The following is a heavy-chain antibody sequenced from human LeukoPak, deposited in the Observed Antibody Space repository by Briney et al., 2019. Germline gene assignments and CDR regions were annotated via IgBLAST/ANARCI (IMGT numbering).Heavy chain of an antibody. CDR3: AKPPRGGVVVPAAHTFGY. D-gene: IGHD2-2*01. CDR1: GFSFGSYA. Sequence: PGGSLRLSCAASGFSFGSYAMSWVRQAPGKGLEWVSAIGGSGGSTYYADSVKGRFTISRDNSKNTLYLQMNSLRAEDTAVYYCAKPPRGGVVVPAAHTFGYWGQGTLVTVSS. J-gene: IGHJ4*02. CDR2: IGGSGGST. V-gene: IGHV3-23*01.